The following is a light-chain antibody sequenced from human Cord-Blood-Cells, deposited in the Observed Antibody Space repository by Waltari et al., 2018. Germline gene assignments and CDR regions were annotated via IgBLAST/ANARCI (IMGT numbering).Light chain of an antibody. Sequence: QSALTQPASASASPGQSTTISCTGTSSDVRIDNLVSWYQQHPCKAPNIMIYEGRRRPPWVFNRFSGCKSGKTTSLTISGLQADDEADYYCCSYAGSSTLVFGGGTKLTVL. V-gene: IGLV2-23*01. CDR3: CSYAGSSTLV. J-gene: IGLJ3*02. CDR2: EGR. CDR1: SSDVRIDNL.